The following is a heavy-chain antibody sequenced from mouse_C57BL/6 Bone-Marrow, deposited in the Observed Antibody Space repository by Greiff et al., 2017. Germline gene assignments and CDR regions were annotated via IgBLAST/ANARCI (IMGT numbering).Heavy chain of an antibody. CDR3: ARSGIYYYGSSPCAY. CDR1: GYTFTDYY. V-gene: IGHV1-75*01. J-gene: IGHJ3*01. CDR2: IFPGSGST. D-gene: IGHD1-1*01. Sequence: VKLMESGPELVKPGASVKISCKASGYTFTDYYINWVKQRPGQGLEWIGWIFPGSGSTYYNEKFKGKATLTVDKSSSTAYMLLSSLTSEDSAVYFCARSGIYYYGSSPCAYWGQGTLVTVSA.